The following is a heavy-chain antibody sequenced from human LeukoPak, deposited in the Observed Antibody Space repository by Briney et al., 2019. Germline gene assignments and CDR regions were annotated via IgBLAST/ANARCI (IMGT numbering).Heavy chain of an antibody. J-gene: IGHJ6*02. D-gene: IGHD4-17*01. CDR3: ARRNGDYYYYYGMDV. CDR2: ISTSGSYI. CDR1: GFSFSYYN. Sequence: GGSLRLSCAASGFSFSYYNMKWVRQAPGKGLEWVSSISTSGSYIYYADSVKGRFTISRDNAKNSLYLQMNSLRAEDTAVYYCARRNGDYYYYYGMDVWGQGTTVTVSS. V-gene: IGHV3-21*04.